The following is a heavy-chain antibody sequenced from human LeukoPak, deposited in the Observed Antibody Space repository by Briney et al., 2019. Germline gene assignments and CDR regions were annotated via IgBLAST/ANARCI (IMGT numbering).Heavy chain of an antibody. Sequence: PGGSLRLSCAASGFTVSNNYMSWVRQAPGKGLEWVSVIYAGGSTYYADSVKGRFTISRDNSKNTLYLQMNSLRAEDTAVYYCARDWSHRCFDYWGQGTLVTASS. CDR2: IYAGGST. J-gene: IGHJ4*02. V-gene: IGHV3-53*01. CDR1: GFTVSNNY. CDR3: ARDWSHRCFDY. D-gene: IGHD3-3*01.